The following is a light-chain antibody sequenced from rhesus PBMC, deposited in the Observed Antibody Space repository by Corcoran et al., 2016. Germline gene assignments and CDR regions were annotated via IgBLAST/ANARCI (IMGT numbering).Light chain of an antibody. CDR2: KAS. CDR3: LQYASSPYS. Sequence: DIQMTQSPSSLSASVGDTVTITCRASQSVSNWLDWYQQKPGKAPKLLIYKASSFQSGVPSRFSGSGAGTDVTLTISSLQPEDFATYYGLQYASSPYSFGQGTKVDI. V-gene: IGKV1-22*01. CDR1: QSVSNW. J-gene: IGKJ2*01.